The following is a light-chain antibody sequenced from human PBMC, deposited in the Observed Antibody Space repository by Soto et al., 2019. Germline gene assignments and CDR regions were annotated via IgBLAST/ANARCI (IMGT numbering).Light chain of an antibody. Sequence: EIVLTQSPGTLSLSPGERATLSCRASKSVSSNNLAWYQQRPGQAPRVVIYGASTRATGIPERFSGSGSGTDFTLTISRLEPEDFAVYYCQQYGMSPFTFGPGTKVDIK. V-gene: IGKV3-20*01. CDR1: KSVSSNN. CDR2: GAS. CDR3: QQYGMSPFT. J-gene: IGKJ3*01.